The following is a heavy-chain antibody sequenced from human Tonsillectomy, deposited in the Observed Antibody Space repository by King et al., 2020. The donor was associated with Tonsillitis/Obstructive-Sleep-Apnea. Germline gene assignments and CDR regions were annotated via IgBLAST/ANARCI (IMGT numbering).Heavy chain of an antibody. D-gene: IGHD2-2*01. CDR1: GYSFTSYW. CDR3: ARHAHWGIVVVPEAMEV. V-gene: IGHV5-10-1*01. J-gene: IGHJ6*02. CDR2: IDPSDAYT. Sequence: QLVQSGAEVKKPGESLRISCKGSGYSFTSYWITWVRQMPGKGLEWMGRIDPSDAYTNYSQSFQGHVTISADKSISTAYLQWSSLKASDTAMYYCARHAHWGIVVVPEAMEVWGQGTTVTASS.